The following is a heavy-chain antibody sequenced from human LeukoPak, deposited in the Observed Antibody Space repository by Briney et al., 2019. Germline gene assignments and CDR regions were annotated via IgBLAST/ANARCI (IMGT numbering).Heavy chain of an antibody. CDR1: GFTFSNYA. CDR2: ISDTGATT. Sequence: GGSLRLSCAGSGFTFSNYAMSWVRQAPGKGLEWVSAISDTGATTYDADSVKGWFTISRDNSRSTLYLQMNSLRAEDTALYYCAKDTSIGRYCTNGVCSPFDYWGQGTLVTVSS. CDR3: AKDTSIGRYCTNGVCSPFDY. D-gene: IGHD2-8*01. J-gene: IGHJ4*02. V-gene: IGHV3-23*01.